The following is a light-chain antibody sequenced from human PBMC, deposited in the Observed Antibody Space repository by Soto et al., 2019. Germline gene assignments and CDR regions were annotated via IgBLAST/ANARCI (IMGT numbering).Light chain of an antibody. CDR3: QQYNSYPWT. Sequence: DIQMTQSPSTLSASVGDRVTITCRASQSISSWLAWYQQKPGKAPKLLIYDASSLESGVPSRFIGSGSGTEFILTISSLQPDDFATYYCQQYNSYPWTFGQGNQVESK. V-gene: IGKV1-5*01. CDR1: QSISSW. J-gene: IGKJ1*01. CDR2: DAS.